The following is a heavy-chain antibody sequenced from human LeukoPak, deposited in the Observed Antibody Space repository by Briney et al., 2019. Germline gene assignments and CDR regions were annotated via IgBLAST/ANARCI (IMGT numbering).Heavy chain of an antibody. Sequence: GGSLRLSCAASGFTFSNAWMNWVRQAPGKGLEWVGRIKSKTDGGTTDYAAPVKGRFTSSRDDSKNTLYLHINTIKPDDTAVYYCTPARWFDPWGQGTLVTVSS. CDR2: IKSKTDGGTT. J-gene: IGHJ5*02. V-gene: IGHV3-15*07. CDR1: GFTFSNAW. CDR3: TPARWFDP.